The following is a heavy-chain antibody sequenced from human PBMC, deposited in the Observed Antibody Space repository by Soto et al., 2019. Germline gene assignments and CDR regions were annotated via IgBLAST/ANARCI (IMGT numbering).Heavy chain of an antibody. CDR2: IIPIFGTA. D-gene: IGHD3-22*01. V-gene: IGHV1-69*01. J-gene: IGHJ5*02. CDR1: GGTFSSYA. Sequence: QVQLVQSGAEVKKPGSSVKVSCKASGGTFSSYAISWVRQAPGQGLEWMGGIIPIFGTANYAQKFQGRVTITADDSTSTAYMELSSLRSEDTAVYYWARDFTYYYDSSGYWNWFDPWGQGTLVTVSS. CDR3: ARDFTYYYDSSGYWNWFDP.